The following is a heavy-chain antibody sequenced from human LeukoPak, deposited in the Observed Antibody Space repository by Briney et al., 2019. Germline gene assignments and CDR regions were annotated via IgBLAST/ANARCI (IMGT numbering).Heavy chain of an antibody. CDR2: INPNSGDT. CDR1: GYTFTAYY. CDR3: ARSAEHCNNGVCFTDYYMDV. D-gene: IGHD2-8*01. Sequence: GASVTVSCTASGYTFTAYYMHWVRQAPGQGLEWMGRINPNSGDTNHAQNFHGRVTMTRDTSITTAYMELSSLTSDDTAVYFCARSAEHCNNGVCFTDYYMDVWGKGTTVTVSS. J-gene: IGHJ6*03. V-gene: IGHV1-2*06.